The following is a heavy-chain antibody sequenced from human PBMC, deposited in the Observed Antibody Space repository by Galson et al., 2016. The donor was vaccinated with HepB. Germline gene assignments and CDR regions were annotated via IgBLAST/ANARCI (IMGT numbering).Heavy chain of an antibody. Sequence: SLRLSCAASGFTFDDFVLHWVRHAPGKGLEWVSLISWDGGITFYADSGKGRFTISRDNSKNSLFLQMNSLRTEDTAFYYCATKSTGDYYFDYWGHGTLVTVSS. V-gene: IGHV3-43*01. J-gene: IGHJ4*01. CDR1: GFTFDDFV. D-gene: IGHD2-21*02. CDR3: ATKSTGDYYFDY. CDR2: ISWDGGIT.